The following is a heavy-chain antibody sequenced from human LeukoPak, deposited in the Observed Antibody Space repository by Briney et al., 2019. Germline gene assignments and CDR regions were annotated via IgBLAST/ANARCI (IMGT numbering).Heavy chain of an antibody. CDR1: GYSFTNYW. D-gene: IGHD6-19*01. CDR2: ICPGDSDT. CDR3: ARQERWLAAEYFQH. Sequence: GESLKISCKGSGYSFTNYWIGWVRQMPGKGLEWMGIICPGDSDTRYSPSFQGQVTISADKFLTSAYLQWSSLKASDTAMYYCARQERWLAAEYFQHWGQGTLVTVSS. V-gene: IGHV5-51*01. J-gene: IGHJ1*01.